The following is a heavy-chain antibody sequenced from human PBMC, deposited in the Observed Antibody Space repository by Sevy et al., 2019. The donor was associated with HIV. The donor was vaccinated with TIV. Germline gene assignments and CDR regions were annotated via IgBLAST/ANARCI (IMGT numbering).Heavy chain of an antibody. Sequence: ASVKVSCKASGYTFTDYYMHWVRQAPGQGLEWMGWINPNSGGINYPQKFQGRVTMTRDTSISTAYMELSRLRSDDTAVYYCARRIWEYSSSAEEYYYYDYMGVWGKWTTVTVSS. CDR1: GYTFTDYY. CDR2: INPNSGGI. J-gene: IGHJ6*03. V-gene: IGHV1-2*02. D-gene: IGHD6-6*01. CDR3: ARRIWEYSSSAEEYYYYDYMGV.